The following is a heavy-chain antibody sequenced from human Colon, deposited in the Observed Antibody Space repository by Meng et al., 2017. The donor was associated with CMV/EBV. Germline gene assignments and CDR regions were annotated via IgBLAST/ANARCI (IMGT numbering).Heavy chain of an antibody. D-gene: IGHD2-2*01. J-gene: IGHJ5*02. Sequence: SETLSLTCTVSGDSLSGFHWSWIRQRPGKGLEWIGYIYYTGTTNYNPSLRGRVTISLGTSNNQFSLKLTSVTAADTAVYYCARGSGPASELRASWGQGTLVTVSS. CDR2: IYYTGTT. CDR3: ARGSGPASELRAS. CDR1: GDSLSGFH. V-gene: IGHV4-59*03.